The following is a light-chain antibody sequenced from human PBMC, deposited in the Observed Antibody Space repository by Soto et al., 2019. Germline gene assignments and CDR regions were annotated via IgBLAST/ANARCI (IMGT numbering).Light chain of an antibody. V-gene: IGKV2-40*01. CDR1: QSLLDSDDGNTY. Sequence: DIVMNQRPLSLHVTPGDSASISCRSSQSLLDSDDGNTYLDWYMQKQGQSQQLFIYKLDYRASRDPDRFSGNVSGTDFTLKINRLEAEDVGVYYCMQRLEFSFSLGGGNKVDIK. CDR3: MQRLEFSFS. CDR2: KLD. J-gene: IGKJ4*01.